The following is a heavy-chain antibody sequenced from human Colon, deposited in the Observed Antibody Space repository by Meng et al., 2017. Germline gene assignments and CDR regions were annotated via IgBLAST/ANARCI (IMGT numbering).Heavy chain of an antibody. V-gene: IGHV5-51*01. CDR1: GYSFTSYW. CDR3: ARQAIWFEELLGWFDP. D-gene: IGHD3-10*01. Sequence: GESLKISCKGSGYSFTSYWIGWVRQMPGKGLEWMWIIHPGDADTRYSPSFQGQVTISADKSISTVYLQWSSLKASDTAIYSCARQAIWFEELLGWFDPWGQGTLVTVSS. J-gene: IGHJ5*02. CDR2: IHPGDADT.